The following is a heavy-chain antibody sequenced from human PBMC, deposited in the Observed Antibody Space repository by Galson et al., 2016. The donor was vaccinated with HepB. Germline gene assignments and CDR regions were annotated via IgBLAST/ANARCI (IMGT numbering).Heavy chain of an antibody. J-gene: IGHJ4*02. Sequence: SLRLSCAASGFTFSDYGIHWVRQAPGKGLEWVAVLSFDGINKYYADSVKGRFTISRDNSKNTLYLQMNSLRAEDTAVYYCERVPSSGWFDYWGQGTLVTVSS. V-gene: IGHV3-30*03. CDR2: LSFDGINK. CDR3: ERVPSSGWFDY. CDR1: GFTFSDYG. D-gene: IGHD6-19*01.